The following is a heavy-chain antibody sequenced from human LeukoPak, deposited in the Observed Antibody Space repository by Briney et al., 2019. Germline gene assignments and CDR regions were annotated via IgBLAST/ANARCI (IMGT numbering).Heavy chain of an antibody. Sequence: SETLSLTCTVSGGSISSSSYYWGWIRQPPGKGLEWIGSIYYSGNTYYNPSLKSRATISVDTSKNQFSLNLRSVTAADTAVYYCARHRGSCSGGSCYEYFEYWGQGTLVTVSS. CDR1: GGSISSSSYY. J-gene: IGHJ1*01. V-gene: IGHV4-39*01. D-gene: IGHD2-15*01. CDR3: ARHRGSCSGGSCYEYFEY. CDR2: IYYSGNT.